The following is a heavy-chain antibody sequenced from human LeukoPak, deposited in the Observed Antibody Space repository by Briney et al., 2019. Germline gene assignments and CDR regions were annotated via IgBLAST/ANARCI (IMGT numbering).Heavy chain of an antibody. Sequence: SETLSLTCTVSGGSISSGSYYWSWIRQPAGKGLEWIGRIYTSGSTNYNPSLKSRVTISVDTSKNQFSLKLSSVTAADTAVYYCARDMMRRDAFDIWGQGTLVTVSS. V-gene: IGHV4-61*02. CDR3: ARDMMRRDAFDI. CDR2: IYTSGST. J-gene: IGHJ3*02. D-gene: IGHD3-16*01. CDR1: GGSISSGSYY.